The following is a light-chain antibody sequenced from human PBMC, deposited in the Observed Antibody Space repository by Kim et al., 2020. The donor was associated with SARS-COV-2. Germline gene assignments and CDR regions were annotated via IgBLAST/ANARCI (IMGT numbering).Light chain of an antibody. V-gene: IGKV1-5*03. J-gene: IGKJ5*01. CDR2: KAS. Sequence: ASVGDRVTITCRASQSIYSYLAWYQQKPGNVPKILTYKASTLESGVPSRFSGSESGTEFTLTISSLQPDDFATYYCQQFYTYPITFGQGTRLEIK. CDR3: QQFYTYPIT. CDR1: QSIYSY.